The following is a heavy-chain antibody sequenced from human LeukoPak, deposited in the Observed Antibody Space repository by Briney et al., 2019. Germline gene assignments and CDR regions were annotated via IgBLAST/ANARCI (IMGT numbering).Heavy chain of an antibody. D-gene: IGHD3-22*01. J-gene: IGHJ3*02. CDR3: AREGTYYYDSSGYPGAFDI. CDR1: GGSISSYY. CDR2: IYYSGST. V-gene: IGHV4-59*01. Sequence: SETLSLTCTVSGGSISSYYWSWIRQPPGKGLEWIGYIYYSGSTNYNPSLKSRVTISVDTSKNQFSLKLSSVTAADTAVYYCAREGTYYYDSSGYPGAFDIWGQGTMVTVSS.